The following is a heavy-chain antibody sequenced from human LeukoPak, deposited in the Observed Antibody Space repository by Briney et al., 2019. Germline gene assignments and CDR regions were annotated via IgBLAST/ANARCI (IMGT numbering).Heavy chain of an antibody. J-gene: IGHJ3*02. D-gene: IGHD3-22*01. Sequence: VASVKVSCKASGYTFINYGISWVRQAPGQGLEWMGWISGYNGNTKYAEKLQGRVTMTTDTSTSTAYMELRGLRSDDTAMYYCARDDRRIVVITMSDAFDIWGQGTMVTVSS. V-gene: IGHV1-18*01. CDR2: ISGYNGNT. CDR1: GYTFINYG. CDR3: ARDDRRIVVITMSDAFDI.